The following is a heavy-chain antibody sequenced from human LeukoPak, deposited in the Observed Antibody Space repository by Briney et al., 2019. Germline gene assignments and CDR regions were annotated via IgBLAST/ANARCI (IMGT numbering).Heavy chain of an antibody. V-gene: IGHV4-61*02. Sequence: SETLSLTCTVSGGSISSGSCYWSWIRQPAGKGLEWIGRIYTSGSTNYNPSLKSRVTISVDTSKNQFSLKLSSVTAADTAVYYCASSSSYSSSWGYYYYYYYMDVWGKGTTVTVSS. D-gene: IGHD6-13*01. CDR1: GGSISSGSCY. J-gene: IGHJ6*03. CDR3: ASSSSYSSSWGYYYYYYYMDV. CDR2: IYTSGST.